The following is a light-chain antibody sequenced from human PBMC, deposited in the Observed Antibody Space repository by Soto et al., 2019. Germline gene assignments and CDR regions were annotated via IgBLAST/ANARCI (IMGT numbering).Light chain of an antibody. CDR3: LQHNTYPLS. J-gene: IGKJ2*03. V-gene: IGKV1-17*01. Sequence: DIQMTQSPSSLSASVGARVTITCRASQGIRNDLGWFQQKPGKAPTLLIYSASSLQSGVPSRFSGSGSGTDFTLTIGSLQPEDFATYYCLQHNTYPLSFGQGTKLEIK. CDR2: SAS. CDR1: QGIRND.